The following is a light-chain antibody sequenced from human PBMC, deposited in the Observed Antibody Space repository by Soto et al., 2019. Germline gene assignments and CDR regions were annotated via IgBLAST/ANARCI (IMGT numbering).Light chain of an antibody. V-gene: IGKV3-11*02. J-gene: IGKJ2*01. Sequence: EMVLTQSPATLSLSPGDRATLSCRASQSVGRYLAWYQQRPGQAPRLLIYDSSNRVTGIPARFSGNGSGRDFTLTISSLEPEDSAVYFCQYHTHWPPYTFGQGTTLEI. CDR2: DSS. CDR1: QSVGRY. CDR3: QYHTHWPPYT.